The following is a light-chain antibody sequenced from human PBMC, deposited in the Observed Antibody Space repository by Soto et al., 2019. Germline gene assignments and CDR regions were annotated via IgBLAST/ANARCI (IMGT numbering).Light chain of an antibody. CDR1: QSLLSSDGHSD. J-gene: IGKJ1*01. CDR3: MQGTHWPPWT. Sequence: DVVMTQSPLSLPVTLGQPASISCRSNQSLLSSDGHSDLNWFQQRPGQSPRRLTYKVSIRDSGVPDRFSGSGSGTEFTLKISRVEAEDVGIYYCMQGTHWPPWTFGQGTKVEIK. V-gene: IGKV2-30*01. CDR2: KVS.